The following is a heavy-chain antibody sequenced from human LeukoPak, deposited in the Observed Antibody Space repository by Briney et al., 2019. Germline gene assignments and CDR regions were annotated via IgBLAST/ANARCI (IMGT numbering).Heavy chain of an antibody. V-gene: IGHV3-15*01. CDR1: GFTSSNAW. D-gene: IGHD3-3*01. CDR2: IKGKTDGGTT. Sequence: PGGSLRLSCAASGFTSSNAWMSWVRQAPGKGREGVGGIKGKTDGGTTDYSAPVKGRFTISRDDSKTTLYLQMNSLKTEDTAVYYCTAELYDFWSGYNAFDIWGQGTMVTVSS. J-gene: IGHJ3*02. CDR3: TAELYDFWSGYNAFDI.